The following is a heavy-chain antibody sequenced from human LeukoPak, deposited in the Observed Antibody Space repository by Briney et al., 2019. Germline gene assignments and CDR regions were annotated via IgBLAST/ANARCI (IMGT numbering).Heavy chain of an antibody. D-gene: IGHD1-26*01. V-gene: IGHV3-21*01. CDR2: ISSSSSVI. CDR1: AFTFSSYS. J-gene: IGHJ4*02. Sequence: PGGSLRLSCAASAFTFSSYSMNCVRQAPGKGLEWVSSISSSSSVIFYADSVKGRFTISRDNAKNSLYLQMNSLRAEDTAVYYCAKDGASGSAPYYFDYWSQGTLVTVSS. CDR3: AKDGASGSAPYYFDY.